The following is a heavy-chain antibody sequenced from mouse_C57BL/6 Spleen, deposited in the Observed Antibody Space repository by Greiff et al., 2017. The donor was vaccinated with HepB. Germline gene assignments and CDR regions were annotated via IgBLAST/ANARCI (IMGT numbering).Heavy chain of an antibody. V-gene: IGHV1-69*01. CDR1: GYTFTSYW. CDR2: IDPSDSYT. D-gene: IGHD2-4*01. Sequence: VQLQQPGAELVMPGASVKLSCKASGYTFTSYWMHWVKQRPGQGLEWIGEIDPSDSYTNYNQKFKGKSTLTVDKSSSTAYMQLSSLTSEDSAFYYCARRGYDYDVDYWGQGTTLTVSS. CDR3: ARRGYDYDVDY. J-gene: IGHJ2*01.